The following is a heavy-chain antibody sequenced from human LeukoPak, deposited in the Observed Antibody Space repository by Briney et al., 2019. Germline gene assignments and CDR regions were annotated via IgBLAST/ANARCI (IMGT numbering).Heavy chain of an antibody. D-gene: IGHD6-6*01. J-gene: IGHJ4*02. Sequence: GRSLRLSCAASGFTFSTYTIHWVRQAPGKGLEWVAVISNDGHFKYYADSVKGRFTISRDNSKSTLYLHMNSLTAEDTAVYYCAKLGGYSSSSLRNFGGQGTLVTVSS. CDR2: ISNDGHFK. V-gene: IGHV3-30-3*02. CDR3: AKLGGYSSSSLRNF. CDR1: GFTFSTYT.